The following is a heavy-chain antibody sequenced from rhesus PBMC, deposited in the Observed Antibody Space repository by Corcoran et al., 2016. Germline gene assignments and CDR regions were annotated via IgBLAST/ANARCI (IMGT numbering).Heavy chain of an antibody. V-gene: IGHV4-169*02. CDR3: ASSGIAAASFDY. J-gene: IGHJ4*01. Sequence: QLQLQESGPGLVKPSETLSVTCAVSGGSISSSYWSWIRQAPGKGLEWIGYIYGSGSSTNYNPSLKSRVTLSVDTSKNQLSLKLSSVTAADTAVYYCASSGIAAASFDYWGQGVLVTVSS. CDR2: IYGSGSST. CDR1: GGSISSSY. D-gene: IGHD6-25*01.